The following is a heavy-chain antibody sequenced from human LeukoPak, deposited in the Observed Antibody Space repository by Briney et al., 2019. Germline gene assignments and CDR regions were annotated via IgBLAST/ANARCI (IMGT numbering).Heavy chain of an antibody. CDR1: GFTFSGSA. Sequence: GSLRLSCAASGFTFSGSAIHWVRQSSGKGLEWVGRIDKKDKGYATATAYAASVKGRFTISRDDSINTAYLQMKSLKTEDTALYYCTRDSGTYNWFDPWGQGTLVTVSS. J-gene: IGHJ5*02. CDR2: IDKKDKGYATAT. CDR3: TRDSGTYNWFDP. V-gene: IGHV3-73*01. D-gene: IGHD1-26*01.